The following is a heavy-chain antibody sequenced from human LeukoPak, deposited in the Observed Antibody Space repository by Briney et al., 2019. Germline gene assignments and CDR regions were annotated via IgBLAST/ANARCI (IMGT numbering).Heavy chain of an antibody. J-gene: IGHJ4*02. CDR2: IYNSGDIT. CDR3: AKGFGPMSTHPDY. V-gene: IGHV3-23*01. CDR1: GFTFSSYA. D-gene: IGHD3-10*01. Sequence: GGSLRLSCAASGFTFSSYAMLWVRQAPGKGLEWVSAIYNSGDITYYADSVKGRFTISRDNSKNTVYLQMNSLRADDTAVYHCAKGFGPMSTHPDYWGQGTLVAVSS.